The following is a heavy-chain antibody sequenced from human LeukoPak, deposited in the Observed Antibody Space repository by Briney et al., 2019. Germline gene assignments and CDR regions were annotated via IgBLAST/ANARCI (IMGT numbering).Heavy chain of an antibody. CDR1: GFTFSSYG. Sequence: GGSLRLSCAAPGFTFSSYGMHWVRQAPGKGLEWVAVISYDGSNKYYADSVKGRFTISRDNSKNTLYLQMNSLRAEDTAVYYCAKSPYCSSTSCLLRDWFDPWGQGTPVTVSS. D-gene: IGHD2-2*01. V-gene: IGHV3-30*18. J-gene: IGHJ5*02. CDR2: ISYDGSNK. CDR3: AKSPYCSSTSCLLRDWFDP.